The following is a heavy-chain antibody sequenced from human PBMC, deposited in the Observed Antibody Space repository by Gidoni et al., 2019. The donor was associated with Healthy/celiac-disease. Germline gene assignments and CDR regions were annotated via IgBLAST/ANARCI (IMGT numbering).Heavy chain of an antibody. CDR3: ARQSRGWYYFDY. V-gene: IGHV4-39*01. Sequence: QLQLQESGPGLVKPSETLSLTCTVSGGPISSSSYSWSWIRQPPGKGLEWIGSIYYSGSTYYNPSLKSRVTISVDTSKNQFSLKLSSVTAADTAVYYCARQSRGWYYFDYWGQGTLVTVSS. CDR2: IYYSGST. D-gene: IGHD6-19*01. CDR1: GGPISSSSYS. J-gene: IGHJ4*02.